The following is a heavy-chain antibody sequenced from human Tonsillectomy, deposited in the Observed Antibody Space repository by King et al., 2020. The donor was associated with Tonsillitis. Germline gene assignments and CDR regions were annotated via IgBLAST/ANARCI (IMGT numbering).Heavy chain of an antibody. J-gene: IGHJ5*02. CDR1: GGSISRGSYY. CDR2: IYYSGST. V-gene: IGHV4-39*02. Sequence: LQLQESGPGLVKPSETLFLTYTVSGGSISRGSYYWGWIRQPPGKGLEWIGSIYYSGSTYYNPSLKSRVTISVDTSKNHFSLKLSSVTAADTALYYCVVAPAAIRSYNCFDPWGQGTLVTVSS. CDR3: VVAPAAIRSYNCFDP. D-gene: IGHD2-2*01.